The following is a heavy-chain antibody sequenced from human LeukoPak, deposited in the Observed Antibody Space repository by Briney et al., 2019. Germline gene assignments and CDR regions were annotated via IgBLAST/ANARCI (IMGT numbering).Heavy chain of an antibody. CDR3: ARRRWGYGSGSYDY. CDR2: IYYSGST. CDR1: GGSISSSSYY. J-gene: IGHJ4*02. Sequence: PSETLSLTCTVSGGSISSSSYYWGWIRQPPGKGLEWIGSIYYSGSTYYNPSLKSRVTISVDMYKNQFSLKLISVTAADAAVYYCARRRWGYGSGSYDYWGQGTLVTVSS. V-gene: IGHV4-39*07. D-gene: IGHD3-10*01.